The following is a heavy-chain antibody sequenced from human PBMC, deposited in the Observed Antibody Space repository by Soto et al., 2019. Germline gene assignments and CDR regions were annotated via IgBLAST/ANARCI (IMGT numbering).Heavy chain of an antibody. V-gene: IGHV4-34*01. CDR3: ARVERGTATTVVDAFDI. D-gene: IGHD1-1*01. CDR2: MSHSGGS. Sequence: QVQLQQWGAGLLKPSETLSLTCAVYGGSVSSGSYYWSWIRQPPGKGLEWIGEMSHSGGSHFNPSLKRRVTISVDTSKNQFSLKMSSVTAPDTALYYCARVERGTATTVVDAFDIWGPGTMVTVSS. J-gene: IGHJ3*02. CDR1: GGSVSSGSYY.